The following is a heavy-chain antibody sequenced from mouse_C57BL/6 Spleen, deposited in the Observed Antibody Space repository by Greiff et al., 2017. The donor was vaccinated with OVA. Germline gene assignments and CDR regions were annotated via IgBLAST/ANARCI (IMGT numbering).Heavy chain of an antibody. CDR2: ISSGGSYT. Sequence: VQRVESGGDLVKPGGSLKLSCAASGFTFSSYGMSWVRQTPDKRLEWVATISSGGSYTYYPDSVKGRFTISRDNAKNTLYLQRSSLKSEDTAMYYCARDVYDYDGGYAMDYWGQGTSVTVSS. V-gene: IGHV5-6*01. CDR1: GFTFSSYG. D-gene: IGHD2-4*01. J-gene: IGHJ4*01. CDR3: ARDVYDYDGGYAMDY.